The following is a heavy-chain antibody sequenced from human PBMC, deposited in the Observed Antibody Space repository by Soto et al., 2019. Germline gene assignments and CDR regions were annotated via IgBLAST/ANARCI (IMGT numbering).Heavy chain of an antibody. CDR3: ARGLGGSRYYYYYGMDV. Sequence: GSLRLSCAASGFTFSSYAMHWVRQAPGKGLEWVAVISYDGSNKYYADSVKGRFTISRDNSKNTLYLQMNSLRAEDTAVYYCARGLGGSRYYYYYGMDVWGQGTTVTVSS. J-gene: IGHJ6*02. CDR1: GFTFSSYA. D-gene: IGHD1-26*01. CDR2: ISYDGSNK. V-gene: IGHV3-30-3*01.